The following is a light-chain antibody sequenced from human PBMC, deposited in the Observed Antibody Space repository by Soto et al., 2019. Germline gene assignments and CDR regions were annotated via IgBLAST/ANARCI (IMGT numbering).Light chain of an antibody. Sequence: SALTQPPSASGSPGQSVTISCTGTSSDVGGYNYVSWYQQHPGKAPKPMIYEVSKRPSGVPDRFSGSKSGNTASLTVSGLQAEDEADYYCSSYAGSNAYVFGTGTKV. J-gene: IGLJ1*01. CDR2: EVS. CDR1: SSDVGGYNY. V-gene: IGLV2-8*01. CDR3: SSYAGSNAYV.